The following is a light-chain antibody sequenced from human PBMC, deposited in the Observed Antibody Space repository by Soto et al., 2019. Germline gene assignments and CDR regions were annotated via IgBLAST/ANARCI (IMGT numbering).Light chain of an antibody. CDR3: SSFTTSYFYV. J-gene: IGLJ1*01. V-gene: IGLV2-14*01. CDR2: GVT. Sequence: GSPGQSITISCTGTGSDIGAYNYVSWYQQHPGKAPKLIIYGVTHRPSGVSTRFSASKSAYTASLTISGLQAEDEADYYCSSFTTSYFYVFGPGTNVTVL. CDR1: GSDIGAYNY.